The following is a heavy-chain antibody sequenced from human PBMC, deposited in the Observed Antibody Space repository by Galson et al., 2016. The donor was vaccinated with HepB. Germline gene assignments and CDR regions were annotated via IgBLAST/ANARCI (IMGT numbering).Heavy chain of an antibody. Sequence: SLRLSCAGSGFIFSNYGMHWVRQAPGKGLEWVAADSMDGRRKFYADSVKGRFTISRDNSNNRLFLQMSRLRPDDTAVYYCAKRHEYCPPVGCSVDYWGQGTLVSVSS. CDR3: AKRHEYCPPVGCSVDY. V-gene: IGHV3-30*18. D-gene: IGHD2/OR15-2a*01. CDR2: DSMDGRRK. CDR1: GFIFSNYG. J-gene: IGHJ4*02.